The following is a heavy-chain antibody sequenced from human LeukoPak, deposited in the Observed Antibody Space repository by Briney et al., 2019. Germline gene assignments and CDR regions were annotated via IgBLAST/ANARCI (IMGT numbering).Heavy chain of an antibody. D-gene: IGHD3-10*01. V-gene: IGHV3-9*03. CDR3: AKDLVVRGVIISFGLDY. J-gene: IGHJ4*02. CDR2: ISWNSGSI. CDR1: GFTFDDYA. Sequence: QSGRSLRLSCAASGFTFDDYAMHWVRQAPGKGLERVSGISWNSGSIGYADSVKGRFTISRDNAKNSLYLQMNSLRAEDMALYYCAKDLVVRGVIISFGLDYWGQGTLVTVSS.